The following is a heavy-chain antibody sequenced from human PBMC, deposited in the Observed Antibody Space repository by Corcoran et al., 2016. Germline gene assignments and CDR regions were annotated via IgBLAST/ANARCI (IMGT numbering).Heavy chain of an antibody. V-gene: IGHV4-34*01. CDR1: GGSFSGYY. CDR3: ARAGSSGWYGDAFDI. CDR2: INHSGST. D-gene: IGHD6-19*01. Sequence: QQQQWGAGLLKPSETLSLTCAVYGGSFSGYYWSWIRQPPGKGLEWIGEINHSGSTNYNPSLKSRVTISVDTSKNQFSLKLSSVTAADTAVYYCARAGSSGWYGDAFDIWGQGTMVTVSS. J-gene: IGHJ3*02.